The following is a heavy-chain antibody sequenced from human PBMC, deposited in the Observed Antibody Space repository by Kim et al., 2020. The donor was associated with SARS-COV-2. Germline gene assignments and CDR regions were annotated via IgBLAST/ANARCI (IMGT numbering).Heavy chain of an antibody. V-gene: IGHV3-72*01. CDR2: TRNKANSYTT. CDR1: GFTFSDHY. D-gene: IGHD5-18*01. CDR3: ARAWDTAMVTPYYYGMDV. Sequence: GGSLRLSCATSGFTFSDHYMDWVRQAPGKGLEWVGRTRNKANSYTTEYAASVKGRFTISRDDSKNSLYLQMNSLKTEDTAVYYCARAWDTAMVTPYYYGMDVWGQGTTVTVSS. J-gene: IGHJ6*02.